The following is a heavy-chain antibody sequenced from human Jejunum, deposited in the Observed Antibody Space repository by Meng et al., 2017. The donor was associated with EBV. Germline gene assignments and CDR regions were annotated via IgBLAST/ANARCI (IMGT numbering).Heavy chain of an antibody. CDR3: ATGDDYGNSNFDY. CDR2: INIGNGNT. V-gene: IGHV1-3*04. D-gene: IGHD2/OR15-2a*01. CDR1: GYKFISYA. J-gene: IGHJ4*02. Sequence: QVPVVQSGAEGKKPGASVTVSCKASGYKFISYARHWVRQAPGQRLEWMGWINIGNGNTKYSQKFHGRLTISRDTSANTAYLELSSLTSEDTAIYYCATGDDYGNSNFDYWGQGTLVTVSS.